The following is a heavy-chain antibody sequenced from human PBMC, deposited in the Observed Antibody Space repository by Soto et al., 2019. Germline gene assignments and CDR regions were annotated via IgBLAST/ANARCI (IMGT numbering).Heavy chain of an antibody. V-gene: IGHV3-23*01. J-gene: IGHJ6*02. CDR1: DFTFSNFV. CDR2: ITASGGST. Sequence: EVHLLESGGRLMRPGESLRLSCTGSDFTFSNFVMSWVRQVPGKGLEWLSCITASGGSTYYADSVKGRFYVSRDNSKNTLYLQQNSLEAEDTAVYHCAVHLGQNYYTVDVWGRGTTVHVSS. CDR3: AVHLGQNYYTVDV.